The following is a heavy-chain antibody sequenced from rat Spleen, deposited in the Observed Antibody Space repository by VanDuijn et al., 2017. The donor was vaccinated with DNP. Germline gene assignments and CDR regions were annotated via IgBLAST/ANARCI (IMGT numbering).Heavy chain of an antibody. V-gene: IGHV2S12*01. CDR3: ARHTYAHYFDY. J-gene: IGHJ2*01. CDR1: GFSLTTNG. D-gene: IGHD2-1*01. Sequence: QVQLKESGPGLVQPSQTLSLTCTVSGFSLTTNGVSWVRQPPGKGLEWIAAISSGGNTYYNSALKSRLSISRDTAKSQVFLEMNSLQPEGTGTYYGARHTYAHYFDYWGQGVMVTVSS. CDR2: ISSGGNT.